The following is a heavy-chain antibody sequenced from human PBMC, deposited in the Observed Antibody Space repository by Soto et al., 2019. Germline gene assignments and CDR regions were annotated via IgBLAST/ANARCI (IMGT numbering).Heavy chain of an antibody. V-gene: IGHV4-59*01. Sequence: QVQLQESGPGLVKPSETLSLTCTVSGGSISSYYWSWIRQPPGKGLEGIGYIYYSGSTNYNPSLKSRVTISVDTSKNQSSLKLSSVTAADTAVYYCARMGGGATTAYYYYGMDVWGQGTTVTVSS. J-gene: IGHJ6*02. CDR3: ARMGGGATTAYYYYGMDV. CDR2: IYYSGST. CDR1: GGSISSYY. D-gene: IGHD1-26*01.